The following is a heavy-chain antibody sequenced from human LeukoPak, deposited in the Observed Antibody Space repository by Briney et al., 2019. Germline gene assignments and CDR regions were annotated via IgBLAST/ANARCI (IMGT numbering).Heavy chain of an antibody. D-gene: IGHD3-10*01. CDR2: FDPENGET. CDR1: GYTLTELS. V-gene: IGHV1-24*01. CDR3: ATAEVYYYGSGSYSY. Sequence: ASVKVSCKVSGYTLTELSMHWVRQAPGKRLEWMGGFDPENGETIYAQKFQGRVTMTEDTSTDTAYMELSSLRSEDTAVYYCATAEVYYYGSGSYSYWGQGTLVTVSS. J-gene: IGHJ4*02.